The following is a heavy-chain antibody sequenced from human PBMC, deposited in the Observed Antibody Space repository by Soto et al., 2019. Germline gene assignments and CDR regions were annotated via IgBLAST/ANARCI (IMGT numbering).Heavy chain of an antibody. CDR3: AMGRPETLEWLSAL. CDR2: IYNDGTYA. CDR1: GFTFNMYW. J-gene: IGHJ4*02. V-gene: IGHV3-74*01. Sequence: GGSLRLSCAGSGFTFNMYWMHWVRQVPGKGPVWVARIYNDGTYADYADSVKGRFTISRDNAKDNLYLQMNDLRAEVSAMYFSAMGRPETLEWLSALWGEGILVIVS. D-gene: IGHD3-3*01.